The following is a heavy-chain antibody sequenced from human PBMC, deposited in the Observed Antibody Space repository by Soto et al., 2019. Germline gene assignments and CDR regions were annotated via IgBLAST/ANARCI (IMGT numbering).Heavy chain of an antibody. CDR3: ATGSGYSYGADYYYYVMDV. D-gene: IGHD5-18*01. V-gene: IGHV1-69*13. CDR2: IIPIFGTA. Sequence: GASVKVSCKASGGTFSSYAISWVRQAPGQGLEWMGGIIPIFGTANYAQKFQGRVTITADESTSTAYMELSSLRSEDTAVYYCATGSGYSYGADYYYYVMDVWGQGTTVTVSS. J-gene: IGHJ6*02. CDR1: GGTFSSYA.